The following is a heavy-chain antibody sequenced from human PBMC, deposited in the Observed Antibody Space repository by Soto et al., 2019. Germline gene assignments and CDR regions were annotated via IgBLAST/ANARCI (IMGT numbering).Heavy chain of an antibody. D-gene: IGHD2-2*01. CDR3: ARAPDCSSTSCYGVFDY. CDR1: GGTFSSYA. V-gene: IGHV1-69*13. CDR2: IIPIFGTA. J-gene: IGHJ4*02. Sequence: ASVKVSCKASGGTFSSYAISWVRQAPGQGLEWMGGIIPIFGTANYAQKFQGRVTITADESTSTAYMELSSLRSEDTAVYYCARAPDCSSTSCYGVFDYWGQGTLVTVSS.